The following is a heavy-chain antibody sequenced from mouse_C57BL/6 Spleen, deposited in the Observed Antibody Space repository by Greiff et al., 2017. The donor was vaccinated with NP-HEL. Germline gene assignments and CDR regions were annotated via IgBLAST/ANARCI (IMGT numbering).Heavy chain of an antibody. CDR2: INPNYGTT. Sequence: VQLQQSGPELVKPGASVQISCKASGYSFTDYNLNWVKQSNGKSLEWIGVINPNYGTTRYNQKFKGKATLTVDQSSSTAYMQLNSLTSEDSAVYYCARTPPNDYDVGGYFDDWGQGTTLTVSS. CDR1: GYSFTDYN. D-gene: IGHD2-4*01. CDR3: ARTPPNDYDVGGYFDD. J-gene: IGHJ2*01. V-gene: IGHV1-39*01.